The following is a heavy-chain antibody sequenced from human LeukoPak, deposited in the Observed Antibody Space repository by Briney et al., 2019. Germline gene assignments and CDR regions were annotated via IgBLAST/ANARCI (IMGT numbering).Heavy chain of an antibody. V-gene: IGHV1-2*02. J-gene: IGHJ4*02. CDR2: INPKRGGT. CDR1: AYTLTCYY. Sequence: SVTVTFKSSAYTLTCYYMFWLRQAPGQGREGMGWINPKRGGTHYAQKFQGMVTMTRDTSISTTYMELRRLRYPDTAVYYSARGFVRRLQIIGGYFDYWGEGTLVSASS. CDR3: ARGFVRRLQIIGGYFDY. D-gene: IGHD5-24*01.